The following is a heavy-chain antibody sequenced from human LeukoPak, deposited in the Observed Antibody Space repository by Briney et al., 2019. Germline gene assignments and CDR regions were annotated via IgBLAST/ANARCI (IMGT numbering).Heavy chain of an antibody. D-gene: IGHD3-22*01. J-gene: IGHJ4*02. CDR2: INSDGSST. CDR3: ARDPDYYDSSGYGPGSSLDY. Sequence: GGSLRLFCAASGFTFSSYWMHWVRQAPGKGLVWVSRINSDGSSTSYADSVKGRFTISRDNAKNTLYPQMNSLRAEDTAVYYCARDPDYYDSSGYGPGSSLDYWGQGTLVTVSS. V-gene: IGHV3-74*01. CDR1: GFTFSSYW.